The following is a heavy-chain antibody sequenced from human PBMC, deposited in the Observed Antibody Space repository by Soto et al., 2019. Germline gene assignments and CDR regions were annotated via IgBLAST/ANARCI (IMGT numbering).Heavy chain of an antibody. D-gene: IGHD4-4*01. V-gene: IGHV5-51*01. J-gene: IGHJ4*02. Sequence: GESLKISCQTSGYTFTNYWIGWVRHMPGRGLEWMGLIFPRDSDTRYNSSFEGQVTISSDRSIATAYLQWTSLKASDTAIYFCARLGSLLQPIDYCGQGTPVSVS. CDR1: GYTFTNYW. CDR2: IFPRDSDT. CDR3: ARLGSLLQPIDY.